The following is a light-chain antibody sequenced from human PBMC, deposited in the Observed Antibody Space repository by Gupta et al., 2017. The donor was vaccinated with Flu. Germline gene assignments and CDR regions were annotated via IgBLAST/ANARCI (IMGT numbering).Light chain of an antibody. Sequence: GERATLSCRASQNIGSNLAWYQQKPGQAPRLLIYGASNRATTTPVRFSSSGSGTDFSLTISNLQSEDFAVYYCQQHDDWLRTFGQGTKLDIK. J-gene: IGKJ2*01. V-gene: IGKV3-15*01. CDR3: QQHDDWLRT. CDR2: GAS. CDR1: QNIGSN.